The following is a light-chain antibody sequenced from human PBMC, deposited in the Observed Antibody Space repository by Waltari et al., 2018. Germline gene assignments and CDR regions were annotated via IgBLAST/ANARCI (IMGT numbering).Light chain of an antibody. CDR3: QHYVRLPAT. Sequence: SVLTQSPGSLSPSPGERVTLSCRASQCVSRALAWYQQKPGQAPRLLIFGASNRATGIPDRFSGSGSETDFSLTISRLEPEDFAVYYCQHYVRLPATFGRGTKVEIK. J-gene: IGKJ1*01. V-gene: IGKV3-20*01. CDR2: GAS. CDR1: QCVSRA.